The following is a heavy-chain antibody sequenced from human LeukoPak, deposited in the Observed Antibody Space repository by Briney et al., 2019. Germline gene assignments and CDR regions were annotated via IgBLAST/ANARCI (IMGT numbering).Heavy chain of an antibody. Sequence: GGSLRLSCAAFGIAFDKNAMRWVRQAPGKGLEWVSTISHSGGATHYADSVKGRFTISRDNSKNTLDLQMNSLRAEDTAVYYCAKYSGSYVSWYFDLWGRGTLVTVSS. V-gene: IGHV3-23*01. CDR2: ISHSGGAT. CDR1: GIAFDKNA. J-gene: IGHJ2*01. D-gene: IGHD1-26*01. CDR3: AKYSGSYVSWYFDL.